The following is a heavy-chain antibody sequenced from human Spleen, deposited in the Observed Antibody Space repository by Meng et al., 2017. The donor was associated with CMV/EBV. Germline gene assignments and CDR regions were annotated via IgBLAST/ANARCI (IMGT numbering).Heavy chain of an antibody. CDR3: VQGGYCSSTTCYNLGWFAP. CDR2: IRYDGGNT. Sequence: GESLKISCVASGITFSNFGMHWVRQAPGKGLEWVAFIRYDGGNTYYTDSVKGRFTISRDNSKNTLYLQLNSLRAEDTAVYHCVQGGYCSSTTCYNLGWFAPWGQGTLVTVSS. CDR1: GITFSNFG. J-gene: IGHJ5*02. D-gene: IGHD2-2*03. V-gene: IGHV3-30*02.